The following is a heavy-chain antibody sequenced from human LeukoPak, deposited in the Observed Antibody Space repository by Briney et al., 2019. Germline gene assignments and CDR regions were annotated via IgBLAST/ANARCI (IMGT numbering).Heavy chain of an antibody. V-gene: IGHV3-53*01. CDR2: IYNA. Sequence: GGSLRLSCTASGFAVSNNYMSWVRKAPGKGLEWVSLIYNAADSVKGRFTISRDDSKNTLNLQMNSLRADDTAVYYCAKDDRYSSSWSPTNWFDPWGQGTLVTVSS. J-gene: IGHJ5*02. CDR3: AKDDRYSSSWSPTNWFDP. D-gene: IGHD6-13*01. CDR1: GFAVSNNY.